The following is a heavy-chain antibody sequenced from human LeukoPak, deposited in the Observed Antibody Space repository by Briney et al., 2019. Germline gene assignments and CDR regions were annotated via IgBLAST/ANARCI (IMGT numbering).Heavy chain of an antibody. CDR2: IYYSGST. CDR1: GGSISSGGYY. Sequence: SETLSLTCTVSGGSISSGGYYWSWIRQHPGKGLEWIGYIYYSGSTYYNPSPKSRVTISVDTSKNQFSLKLSSVTAADTAVYYCARRGGGSSWYWFDPWGQGTLVTVSS. D-gene: IGHD6-13*01. CDR3: ARRGGGSSWYWFDP. J-gene: IGHJ5*02. V-gene: IGHV4-31*03.